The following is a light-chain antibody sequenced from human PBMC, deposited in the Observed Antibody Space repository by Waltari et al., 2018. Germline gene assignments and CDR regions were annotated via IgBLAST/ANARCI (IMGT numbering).Light chain of an antibody. CDR1: SSDVGLYDY. CDR2: DVS. V-gene: IGLV2-14*01. Sequence: QSALTQPASVSGSPGQSTTISCTGTSSDVGLYDYVSWYQHHPGKAPKLVIYDVSYRPSGISTRFSASKSGNTASLTISGLQAEDEADYYCTSYTGSSTRYVFGTGTKVTVL. CDR3: TSYTGSSTRYV. J-gene: IGLJ1*01.